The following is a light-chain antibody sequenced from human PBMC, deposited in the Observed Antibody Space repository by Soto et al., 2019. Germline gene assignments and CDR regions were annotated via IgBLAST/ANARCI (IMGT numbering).Light chain of an antibody. CDR2: EVS. CDR1: SSDVGGYNY. CDR3: GSYAGNNHYV. Sequence: QSALTQPPSASGSPGQSVTISCTGTSSDVGGYNYVSWYQQHPGKAPKLMIYEVSKRPSGVPDRFSGSKSGNTASLTVSGLQAEDEADYYCGSYAGNNHYVFGTGTKVTVL. V-gene: IGLV2-8*01. J-gene: IGLJ1*01.